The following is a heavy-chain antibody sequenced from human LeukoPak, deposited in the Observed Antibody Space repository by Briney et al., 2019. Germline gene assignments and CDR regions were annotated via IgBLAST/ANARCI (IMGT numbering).Heavy chain of an antibody. V-gene: IGHV4-61*01. CDR1: GGSISSSSYY. CDR3: ARAPRFWSGYNHGHWFDP. Sequence: PSEALSLTCTVSGGSISSSSYYWSWIRQPPGKGLEWIGYIYYSGSTNYNPSLKSRVTISVDTSKNQFSLKLSSVTAADTAVYYCARAPRFWSGYNHGHWFDPWGQGTLVTVSS. J-gene: IGHJ5*02. CDR2: IYYSGST. D-gene: IGHD3-3*01.